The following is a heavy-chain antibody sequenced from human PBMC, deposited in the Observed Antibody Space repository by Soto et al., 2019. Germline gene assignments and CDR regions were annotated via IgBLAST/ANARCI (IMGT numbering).Heavy chain of an antibody. CDR3: AKDLRLYGSGSPRFDY. V-gene: IGHV3-30*18. CDR2: ISYDGSNK. CDR1: GFTFSSYG. D-gene: IGHD3-10*01. Sequence: GGSLRLSCAASGFTFSSYGMHWVRQAPGKGLEWVAVISYDGSNKYYADSVKGRFTISRDNSKNTLYLQMNSLRAEDTAVYYCAKDLRLYGSGSPRFDYWGQGTLVTVSS. J-gene: IGHJ4*02.